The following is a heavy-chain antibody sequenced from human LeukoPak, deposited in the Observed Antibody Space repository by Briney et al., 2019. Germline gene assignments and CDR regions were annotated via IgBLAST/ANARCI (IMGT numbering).Heavy chain of an antibody. D-gene: IGHD6-19*01. J-gene: IGHJ4*02. CDR3: ARDLKRGYSSGRYSWGTGSSNDY. CDR2: MNPNSGNT. Sequence: ASVKVSCKASGGTFSSYIITWVRQATGQGLEWMGWMNPNSGNTGYAQKFQGRVTMTRNTSISTAYMELSSLRSEDTAVYYCARDLKRGYSSGRYSWGTGSSNDYWGQGTLVTVSS. V-gene: IGHV1-8*01. CDR1: GGTFSSYI.